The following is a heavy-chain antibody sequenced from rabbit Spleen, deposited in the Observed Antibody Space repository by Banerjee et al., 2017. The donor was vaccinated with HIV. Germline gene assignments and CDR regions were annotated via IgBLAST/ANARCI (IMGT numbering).Heavy chain of an antibody. CDR1: GISFGISDY. Sequence: QSLEESGGGLVKPGGTLTLTCKASGISFGISDYMCWVRQAPGKGLEWIACIDAGSSDFPYHANWAKGRFTISKTPSTTVTLQATSLTVADTATYFCARDTSSSFSSYGMDLWGPGTLVTVS. J-gene: IGHJ6*01. V-gene: IGHV1S40*01. CDR2: IDAGSSDFP. CDR3: ARDTSSSFSSYGMDL. D-gene: IGHD1-1*01.